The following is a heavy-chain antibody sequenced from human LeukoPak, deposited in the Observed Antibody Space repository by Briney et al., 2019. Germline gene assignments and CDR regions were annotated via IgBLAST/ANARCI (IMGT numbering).Heavy chain of an antibody. CDR1: GGSISTYY. CDR3: ARESYSSSYLFDF. D-gene: IGHD6-6*01. J-gene: IGHJ4*02. Sequence: PSETLSLTCTVSGGSISTYYWSWIRQPAGKGLEWIGRIYTSGSTNYNPSLKSRVTMSVDTSKNQISLKVNSVTAADTAVYYCARESYSSSYLFDFWGQGTLVTVSS. V-gene: IGHV4-4*07. CDR2: IYTSGST.